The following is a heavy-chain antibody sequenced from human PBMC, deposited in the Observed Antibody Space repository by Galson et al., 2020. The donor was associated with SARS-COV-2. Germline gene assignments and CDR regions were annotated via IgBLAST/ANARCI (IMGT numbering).Heavy chain of an antibody. Sequence: GESLKISCAASGFTFSDSAMHWVRQASGKGLEWIGRIRSKAKNYATEYAASVRGRFTISRDESKNTAYLQINSLKTEDTAVYYCSSHLRDCGQGSLVTVSS. CDR3: SSHLRD. V-gene: IGHV3-73*01. D-gene: IGHD3-3*02. CDR1: GFTFSDSA. J-gene: IGHJ4*02. CDR2: IRSKAKNYAT.